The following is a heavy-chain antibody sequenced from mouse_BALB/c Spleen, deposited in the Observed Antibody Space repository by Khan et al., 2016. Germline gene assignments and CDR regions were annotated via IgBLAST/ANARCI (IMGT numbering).Heavy chain of an antibody. CDR1: GYSITSDYA. V-gene: IGHV3-2*02. CDR3: ARHYYGSGYWYFDV. Sequence: EVQLQESGPGLVKPSQSLSLTCTVTGYSITSDYAWNWIRQFPENKLEWMGYISYSGSTSYNPSLKSRISITRDTSKNQFFLQLNSVTTEDTATYYCARHYYGSGYWYFDVRGAGTTVTVSS. CDR2: ISYSGST. J-gene: IGHJ1*01. D-gene: IGHD1-1*01.